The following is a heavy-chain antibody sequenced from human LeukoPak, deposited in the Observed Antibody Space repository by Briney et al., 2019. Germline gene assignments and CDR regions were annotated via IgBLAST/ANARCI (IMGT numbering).Heavy chain of an antibody. CDR3: ARVSLVRGAPDYYFDY. CDR1: GGSISTGSYY. D-gene: IGHD3-10*01. CDR2: IYYSGST. J-gene: IGHJ4*02. V-gene: IGHV4-39*07. Sequence: SETLSLTCTVSGGSISTGSYYWGWIRQPPGKGLEWIGSIYYSGSTYCNPSLMSRVTISVDTSKNQFSLKLSSVTAADTAVYYCARVSLVRGAPDYYFDYWGQGTLVTVSS.